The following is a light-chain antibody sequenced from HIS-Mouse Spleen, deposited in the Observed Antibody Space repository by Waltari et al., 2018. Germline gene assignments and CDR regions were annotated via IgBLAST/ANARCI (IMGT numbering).Light chain of an antibody. CDR1: TGAVPSGYY. J-gene: IGLJ1*01. CDR2: STS. V-gene: IGLV7-43*01. Sequence: QTVVTQEPSLTVSPGGTVTLTCSSSTGAVPSGYYPNWFQQKPGQAPSALIYSTSNKHSWTPARFSGSLLGGKAALTLSGVQPEDEAEYYCLLYYGGAQLNVFGTGTKVTVL. CDR3: LLYYGGAQLNV.